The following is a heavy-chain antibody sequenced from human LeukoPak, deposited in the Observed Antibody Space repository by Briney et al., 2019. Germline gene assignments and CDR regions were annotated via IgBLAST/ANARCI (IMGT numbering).Heavy chain of an antibody. CDR3: ARGPGTANRYCTNGVCYGMYSWFDP. CDR2: IIPILGIA. CDR1: GGTFSSYT. Sequence: GASVKVSCKASGGTFSSYTISWVRQAPGQGLEWVGRIIPILGIANYAQKFQGRVTITADKSTSTAYMELSSLRSEDTAVYYCARGPGTANRYCTNGVCYGMYSWFDPWGQGTLVTVSS. D-gene: IGHD2-8*01. V-gene: IGHV1-69*02. J-gene: IGHJ5*02.